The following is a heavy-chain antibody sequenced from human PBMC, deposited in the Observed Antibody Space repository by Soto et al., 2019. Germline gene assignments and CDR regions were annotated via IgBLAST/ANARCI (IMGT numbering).Heavy chain of an antibody. D-gene: IGHD4-17*01. CDR3: ARVGGLDNGDYESDGSEYFQH. Sequence: EVQLVESGGGLVQPGGSLRLSCAASGFTVSSNYMSWVRQAPGKGLEWVSVIYSGGSTYYADSVKGRFTISRDNSKNTLYLQMNSLRAEDTAVDYCARVGGLDNGDYESDGSEYFQHWGQGTLVTVSS. V-gene: IGHV3-66*01. J-gene: IGHJ1*01. CDR1: GFTVSSNY. CDR2: IYSGGST.